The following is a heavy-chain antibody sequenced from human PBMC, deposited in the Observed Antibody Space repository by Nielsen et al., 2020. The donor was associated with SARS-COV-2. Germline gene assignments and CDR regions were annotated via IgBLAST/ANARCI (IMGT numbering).Heavy chain of an antibody. V-gene: IGHV3-23*01. J-gene: IGHJ4*02. CDR2: ISGSGGST. CDR1: GFTFSSYA. Sequence: GESLKISCAASGFTFSSYAMSWVRQAPGKGLEWVSAISGSGGSTYYADSVKGRFTISRDNSKNTLYLQMNSLRAEDTAVYYCIESTTGTSWGQGTLVTVSS. D-gene: IGHD1-1*01. CDR3: IESTTGTS.